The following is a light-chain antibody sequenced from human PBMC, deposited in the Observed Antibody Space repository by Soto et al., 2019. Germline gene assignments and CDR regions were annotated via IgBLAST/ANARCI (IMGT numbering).Light chain of an antibody. CDR1: SSDVGGYNY. CDR3: NSYAGSNNV. V-gene: IGLV2-8*01. J-gene: IGLJ1*01. Sequence: QSALTQPPSASGSPGQSVTISCTGTSSDVGGYNYVSWYQQHPGKAPKLMIYEVSQRPSGVPDRFSGSKSGNTVSLTVSGLQAEDEADYYCNSYAGSNNVFGTGTKVTVL. CDR2: EVS.